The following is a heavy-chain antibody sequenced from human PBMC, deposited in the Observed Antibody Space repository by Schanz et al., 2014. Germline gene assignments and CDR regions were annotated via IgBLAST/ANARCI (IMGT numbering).Heavy chain of an antibody. Sequence: QVQLVESGGGVVQPGRSLRLSCSASGFTLSSYGMHWVRQAPGKGLEWLAVIWFDGTNKYNADSVKGRFTISRDTSKNTLYLQMNSLRAEDTAVYYCARLDSSSWYPRYWGQGTLVTVSS. J-gene: IGHJ4*02. CDR1: GFTLSSYG. V-gene: IGHV3-33*01. D-gene: IGHD6-13*01. CDR3: ARLDSSSWYPRY. CDR2: IWFDGTNK.